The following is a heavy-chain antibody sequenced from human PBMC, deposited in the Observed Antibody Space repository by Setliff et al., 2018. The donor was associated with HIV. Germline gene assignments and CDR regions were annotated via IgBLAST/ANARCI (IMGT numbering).Heavy chain of an antibody. CDR2: IDYSGST. CDR3: ARGSSGWGMDYYYYYMDV. D-gene: IGHD6-19*01. J-gene: IGHJ6*03. V-gene: IGHV4-59*08. Sequence: SETLSLTCTVSGGSISEYYWSWIRQPPGKGLEWIGYIDYSGSTNYNASLKSRLTMSIDTSKSQFSLKLSSVTAADTAVYYCARGSSGWGMDYYYYYMDVWGKGTTVTVSS. CDR1: GGSISEYY.